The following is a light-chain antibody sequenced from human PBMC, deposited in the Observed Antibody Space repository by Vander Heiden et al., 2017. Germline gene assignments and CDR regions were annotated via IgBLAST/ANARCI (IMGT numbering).Light chain of an antibody. CDR1: QSLLHSNGYNY. V-gene: IGKV2-28*01. J-gene: IGKJ5*01. CDR2: LGS. Sequence: DTVMTQSPLSLSVTPGEPASISCRSSQSLLHSNGYNYLDWYLQKPGQSPQLLIYLGSNRASGVPDRFSGSGSGTDFTLKISRVEAEDVGVYYCRQTLQTLITFGQGTRLEIK. CDR3: RQTLQTLIT.